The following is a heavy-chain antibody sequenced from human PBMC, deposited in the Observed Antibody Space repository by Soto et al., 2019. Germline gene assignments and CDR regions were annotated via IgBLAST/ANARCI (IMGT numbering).Heavy chain of an antibody. J-gene: IGHJ4*02. CDR1: GGSFSGYY. V-gene: IGHV4-34*01. Sequence: PSETLSLTCAVYGGSFSGYYWSWIRQPPGKGLEWIGEINHSGSTNYNPSLKSRVTISVATSKNQFSLKLSSVTAADTAVYYCARGYYSDYGSGSYPGCWGQGTLVTVSS. D-gene: IGHD3-10*01. CDR3: ARGYYSDYGSGSYPGC. CDR2: INHSGST.